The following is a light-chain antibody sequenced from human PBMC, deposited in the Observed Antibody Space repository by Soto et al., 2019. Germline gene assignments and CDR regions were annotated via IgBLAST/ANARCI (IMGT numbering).Light chain of an antibody. Sequence: SVLTQPPSVSAAPGQKVTISCSGSSSNIGGNSVSWYQQLPGTAPKLLIYDDNKRPSGIPDRFSGSKSGTSATLGITGFQSGDEADYYCGSGDSRLSAKVFGTGTTVTVL. V-gene: IGLV1-51*01. CDR1: SSNIGGNS. CDR2: DDN. J-gene: IGLJ1*01. CDR3: GSGDSRLSAKV.